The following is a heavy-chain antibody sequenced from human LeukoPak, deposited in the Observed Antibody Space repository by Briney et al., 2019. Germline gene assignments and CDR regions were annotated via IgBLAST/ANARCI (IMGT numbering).Heavy chain of an antibody. CDR3: TTGLTMVRGLMSYSDY. V-gene: IGHV3-15*01. Sequence: GGSLRLSSAASGFTFNNAWMTWVRQAPGKGLEWVGRIKSKTDGGTTDYAAPVKGRFTISRDDSKNTLYLQMNSLKTEDTAVYYCTTGLTMVRGLMSYSDYWGQGTLVTVSS. CDR2: IKSKTDGGTT. D-gene: IGHD3-10*01. J-gene: IGHJ4*02. CDR1: GFTFNNAW.